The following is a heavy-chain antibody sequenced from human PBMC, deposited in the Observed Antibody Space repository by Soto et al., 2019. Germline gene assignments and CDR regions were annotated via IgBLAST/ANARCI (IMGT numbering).Heavy chain of an antibody. CDR2: ISAYNGNT. CDR1: GYTFTSYG. D-gene: IGHD2-15*01. Sequence: QVPLVQSGAEVKKPGASVKVSCKASGYTFTSYGISWVRQAPGQGLEWMGWISAYNGNTNYAQKLQGRVTMTTDTSTSTAYMELRSLRSDDTAVYYCARDLFRIRAIVVVVAALWGQGTLVTVSS. J-gene: IGHJ4*02. CDR3: ARDLFRIRAIVVVVAAL. V-gene: IGHV1-18*01.